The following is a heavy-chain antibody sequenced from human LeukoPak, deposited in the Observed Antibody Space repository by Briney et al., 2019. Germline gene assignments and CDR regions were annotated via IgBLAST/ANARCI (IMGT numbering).Heavy chain of an antibody. CDR1: GFTVSSNY. D-gene: IGHD3-22*01. CDR2: IYSGGST. Sequence: SGGPLRLSCAASGFTVSSNYMSWVRQAPGKGLEWVSVIYSGGSTYYADSVKGRFTISRDNSKNTLYLQMNSLRAEDTAVYYCASGGDYYDSSGKGDYWGQGTLVTVSS. CDR3: ASGGDYYDSSGKGDY. V-gene: IGHV3-53*01. J-gene: IGHJ4*02.